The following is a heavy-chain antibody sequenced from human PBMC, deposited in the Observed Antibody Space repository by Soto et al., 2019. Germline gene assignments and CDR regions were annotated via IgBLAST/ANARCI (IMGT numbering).Heavy chain of an antibody. CDR2: IYYSGST. Sequence: SETLSLTCTVSGGSSSSSSYYWGWIRQPPGKGLEWIGSIYYSGSTYYNPSLKSRVTISVDTSKNQFSLKLSSVTAADTAVYYCARLRQQLVMSFDYWGQGTLVTVS. V-gene: IGHV4-39*01. J-gene: IGHJ4*02. D-gene: IGHD6-13*01. CDR1: GGSSSSSSYY. CDR3: ARLRQQLVMSFDY.